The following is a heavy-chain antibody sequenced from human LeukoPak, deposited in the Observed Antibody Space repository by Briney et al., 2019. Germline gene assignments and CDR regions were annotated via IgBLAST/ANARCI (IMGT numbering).Heavy chain of an antibody. Sequence: ASVKLSCTASGYTFTSFGISWVRHAPGQGHESMWWINAYNGNTNSAQKLQGRVTRPADTSTSTAYMELRSLRSDDTALYYCARYDFCDSSGHTLPRYWGQGTLVTVSS. V-gene: IGHV1-18*01. D-gene: IGHD3-22*01. J-gene: IGHJ4*02. CDR2: INAYNGNT. CDR1: GYTFTSFG. CDR3: ARYDFCDSSGHTLPRY.